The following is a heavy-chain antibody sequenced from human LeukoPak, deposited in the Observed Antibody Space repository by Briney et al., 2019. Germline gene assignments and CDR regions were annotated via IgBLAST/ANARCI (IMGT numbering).Heavy chain of an antibody. D-gene: IGHD6-19*01. CDR2: ISYDGSNK. J-gene: IGHJ4*02. V-gene: IGHV3-30*04. Sequence: QPGRSLRLSCAASGFTFSSYAMHWVRQAPGKGLEWVAVISYDGSNKYYADSVKGRFTISRDNSKNTLYLQMNSLRAEDTAVYYCAKGRHVEYSSGWYGDYWGQGTLVTVSS. CDR3: AKGRHVEYSSGWYGDY. CDR1: GFTFSSYA.